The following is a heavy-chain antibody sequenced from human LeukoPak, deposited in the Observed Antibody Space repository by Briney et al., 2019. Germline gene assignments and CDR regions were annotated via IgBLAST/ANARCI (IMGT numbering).Heavy chain of an antibody. CDR1: GYTFTSYA. CDR2: INAGNGNT. J-gene: IGHJ4*02. Sequence: ASVTVSCTASGYTFTSYAMHWVRQAPGQRLEWMGWINAGNGNTKYSQKFQGRVTITRDTSASTAYMELSSLRSEDTAVYYCARLPPLWFGGLDYWGQGTLVTVSS. V-gene: IGHV1-3*01. D-gene: IGHD3-10*01. CDR3: ARLPPLWFGGLDY.